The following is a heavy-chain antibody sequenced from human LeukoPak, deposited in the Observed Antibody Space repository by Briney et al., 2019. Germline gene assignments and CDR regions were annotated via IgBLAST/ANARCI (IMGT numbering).Heavy chain of an antibody. J-gene: IGHJ4*02. CDR2: IYYSGST. CDR1: GGSISSYY. CDR3: AREGSGYDYYYFDY. D-gene: IGHD5-12*01. Sequence: TSQTLSLTCTVSGGSISSYYWSWIRQPPGKGLEWIGYIYYSGSTNYNPSLKSRVTISVDTSKNQFSLKLSSVTAADTAVYYCAREGSGYDYYYFDYWGQGTLVTVSS. V-gene: IGHV4-59*01.